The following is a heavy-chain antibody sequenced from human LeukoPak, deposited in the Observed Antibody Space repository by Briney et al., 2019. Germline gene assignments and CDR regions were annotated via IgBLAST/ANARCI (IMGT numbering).Heavy chain of an antibody. CDR1: GGSISSSSYY. CDR2: IYYSGST. V-gene: IGHV4-39*01. Sequence: PSETLSLTCTASGGSISSSSYYWGWIRQPPGKGLEWIGSIYYSGSTYYNPSLKSRVTISVDTSKNQFSLKLSSVTAADTAVYYCARHRYYYRSGSYYGAPYYMDVWAKGPRSPSP. CDR3: ARHRYYYRSGSYYGAPYYMDV. D-gene: IGHD3-10*01. J-gene: IGHJ6*03.